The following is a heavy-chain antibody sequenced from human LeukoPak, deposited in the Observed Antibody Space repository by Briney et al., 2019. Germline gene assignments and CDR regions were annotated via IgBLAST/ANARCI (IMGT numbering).Heavy chain of an antibody. CDR3: ARGGYYDSSDAGDASDM. D-gene: IGHD3-22*01. J-gene: IGHJ3*02. Sequence: GGSLRLSCRASGLTLSIYWVHWVRQAPGKGLVWVSRVNSDGSSTSYADSVKGRFTISRDNAKNTLYLQMNSLRAEDTAVYYCARGGYYDSSDAGDASDMWGKRTMVTVSS. V-gene: IGHV3-74*01. CDR1: GLTLSIYW. CDR2: VNSDGSST.